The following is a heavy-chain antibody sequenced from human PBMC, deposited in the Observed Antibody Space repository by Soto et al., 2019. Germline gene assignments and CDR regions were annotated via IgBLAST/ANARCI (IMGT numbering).Heavy chain of an antibody. CDR2: ISAYNGNT. CDR3: ARALGRLGYCSGGSCYADY. D-gene: IGHD2-15*01. V-gene: IGHV1-18*01. CDR1: GYTFTSYG. Sequence: QVQLVQSGAEVKKPGASVKVSCKASGYTFTSYGISWVRQAPGQGLEWMGWISAYNGNTNYAQKLQGRVTMTKDTATSTAYMELRSLRSDDTAVYYCARALGRLGYCSGGSCYADYWGQGTLVTVSS. J-gene: IGHJ4*02.